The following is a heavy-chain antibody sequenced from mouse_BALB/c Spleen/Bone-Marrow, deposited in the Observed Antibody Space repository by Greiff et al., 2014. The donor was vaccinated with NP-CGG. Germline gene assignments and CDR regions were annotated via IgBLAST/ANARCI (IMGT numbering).Heavy chain of an antibody. V-gene: IGHV14-3*02. Sequence: EVKLQESRAELVKPGASVMLSCTASGLNIKDTYMHWVKQRPEQGLEWIGRIDPANGNTKYDPKFQGKVTITADTSSNTAYLQLSSLTSEDTAVYYCARYYYGSSLFDYWGQGTTLTVSS. CDR2: IDPANGNT. CDR1: GLNIKDTY. CDR3: ARYYYGSSLFDY. J-gene: IGHJ2*01. D-gene: IGHD1-1*01.